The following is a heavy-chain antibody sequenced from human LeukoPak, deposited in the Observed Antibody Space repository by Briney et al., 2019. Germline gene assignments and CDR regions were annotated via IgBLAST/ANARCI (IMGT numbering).Heavy chain of an antibody. CDR3: AKDGLRSA. CDR2: IYYSWST. D-gene: IGHD4-17*01. CDR1: GGSTSSYY. J-gene: IGHJ5*02. V-gene: IGHV4-59*01. Sequence: SETLSLTCAVSGGSTSSYYWSWIRQPPGKGLEWRGYIYYSWSTNYNPSLKSRVTISVDTSKNQFSLKLSSVTAADTAVYYCAKDGLRSAWGQGTLVTASS.